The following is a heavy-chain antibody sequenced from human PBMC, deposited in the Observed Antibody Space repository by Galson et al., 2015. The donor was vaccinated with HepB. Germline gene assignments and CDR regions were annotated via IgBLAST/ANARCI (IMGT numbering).Heavy chain of an antibody. CDR3: ARNTPSSGYHGLHY. V-gene: IGHV3-15*07. CDR2: FKSEIDGGTI. CDR1: GFTFSHAS. J-gene: IGHJ4*02. Sequence: SLRLSCAGSGFTFSHASMNWVRQAPGKGLEWVGRFKSEIDGGTIDYAAPVKGRFSISRDDSKNTMYLQMNSLRAEDTAVYYCARNTPSSGYHGLHYGGQGTLVTVSS. D-gene: IGHD5-12*01.